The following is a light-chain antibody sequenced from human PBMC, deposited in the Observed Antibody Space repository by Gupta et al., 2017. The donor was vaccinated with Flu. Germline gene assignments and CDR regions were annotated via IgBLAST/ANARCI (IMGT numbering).Light chain of an antibody. V-gene: IGKV3-11*01. CDR2: DAS. CDR3: QQRSNWLVS. Sequence: IVFTPSPATLSLFPGERATLSCRASQSVSSYLAWYQQKPGQAPRLLIYDASNRATGIPARFSGSGSGTDFTLTISSPEPEDFAVYYCQQRSNWLVSFGQGTKLEIK. J-gene: IGKJ2*03. CDR1: QSVSSY.